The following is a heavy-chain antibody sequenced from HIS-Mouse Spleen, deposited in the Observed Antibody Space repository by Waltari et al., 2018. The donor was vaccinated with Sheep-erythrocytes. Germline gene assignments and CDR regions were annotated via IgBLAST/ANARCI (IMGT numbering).Heavy chain of an antibody. CDR2: ISSSSSYI. D-gene: IGHD6-6*01. V-gene: IGHV3-21*01. J-gene: IGHJ3*02. CDR3: ARDSTSDAFDI. CDR1: GFTFSSST. Sequence: EVQLVASGGGVVKPGGSLRLSCAASGFTFSSSTLNWVRQAPGKGLEWVSSISSSSSYIYYADSVKGRFTISRDNAKNSLYLQMNSLRAEDTAVYYCARDSTSDAFDIWGQGTMVTVSS.